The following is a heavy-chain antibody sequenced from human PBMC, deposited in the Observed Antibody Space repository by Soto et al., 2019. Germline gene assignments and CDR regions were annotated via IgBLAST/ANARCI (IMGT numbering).Heavy chain of an antibody. Sequence: PSETLSLTCTVSGGSISRGGYYWSWIRQHPWKGLEWIGYIYYSGSTYYNPSLKSRVTISVDTSKNQFSLKLSSVTAADTAVYYCARGLGFYGSGSPDLYGYWGQGTLVNVSS. CDR2: IYYSGST. CDR1: GGSISRGGYY. J-gene: IGHJ4*02. V-gene: IGHV4-31*03. D-gene: IGHD3-10*01. CDR3: ARGLGFYGSGSPDLYGY.